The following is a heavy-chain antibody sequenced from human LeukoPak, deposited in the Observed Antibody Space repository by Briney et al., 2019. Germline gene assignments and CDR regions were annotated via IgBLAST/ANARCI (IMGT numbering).Heavy chain of an antibody. CDR1: GFTFSSYA. CDR2: IEGSGVRM. D-gene: IGHD2-21*01. J-gene: IGHJ4*02. V-gene: IGHV3-23*01. CDR3: AKEGSIAGLPLHDS. Sequence: GGSLRLSCVASGFTFSSYAMSWVRQAPGRGLEWVSGIEGSGVRMYYADSVKGRFTISRDKSKNTLYLQMNSLRVEDTAVYYCAKEGSIAGLPLHDSWGQGTLVTVSS.